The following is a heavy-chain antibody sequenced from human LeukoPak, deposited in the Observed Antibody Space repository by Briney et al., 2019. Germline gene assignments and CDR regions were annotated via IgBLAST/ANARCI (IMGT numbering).Heavy chain of an antibody. CDR2: IIPIFGTA. D-gene: IGHD5-18*01. J-gene: IGHJ5*02. V-gene: IGHV1-69*13. CDR3: AAKGVDTAMVGGGLGLNWFDP. Sequence: SVKVSCKASGGTFSSYAISWVRQAPGQGLEWMGGIIPIFGTANYAQKFQGRVTITADESTSTAYMELSSMRSEDTAVYYCAAKGVDTAMVGGGLGLNWFDPWGQGTLVTVSS. CDR1: GGTFSSYA.